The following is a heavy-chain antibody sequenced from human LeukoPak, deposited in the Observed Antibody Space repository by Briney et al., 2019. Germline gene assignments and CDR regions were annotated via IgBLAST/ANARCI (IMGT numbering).Heavy chain of an antibody. CDR2: ISGDGDNT. Sequence: PGGSLRLSCAASGFTVDDYAMHWVRQAPGKGLEWVSIISGDGDNTDYADSVKGRFTIARDNSKNSLYLQMNSLRTDATALYYCVKDNLWFGFDPWGQGTLVTVSS. J-gene: IGHJ5*02. CDR3: VKDNLWFGFDP. D-gene: IGHD3-10*01. V-gene: IGHV3-43*02. CDR1: GFTVDDYA.